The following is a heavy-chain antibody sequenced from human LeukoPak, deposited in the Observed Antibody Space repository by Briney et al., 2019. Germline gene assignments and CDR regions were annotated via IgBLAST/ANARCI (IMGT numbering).Heavy chain of an antibody. J-gene: IGHJ4*02. Sequence: SETLSLTCTVSGGSISSGGYYWSWIRQHPGKGLEWIGYIYYSGSTYYNPSLKSRVTISVDTSKNQFSLKLSSVTAADTAVYYCAREAGYCSGGSCYFGSYFDYWGQGTLVTVSS. V-gene: IGHV4-31*03. CDR2: IYYSGST. D-gene: IGHD2-15*01. CDR3: AREAGYCSGGSCYFGSYFDY. CDR1: GGSISSGGYY.